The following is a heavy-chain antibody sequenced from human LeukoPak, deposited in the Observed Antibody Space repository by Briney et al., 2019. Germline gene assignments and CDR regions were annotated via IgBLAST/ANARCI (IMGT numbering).Heavy chain of an antibody. V-gene: IGHV3-33*01. J-gene: IGHJ4*02. CDR1: GIPFSSFG. D-gene: IGHD2-15*01. CDR2: IWYDGSNK. Sequence: PGGSLRLSCAAPGIPFSSFGMHWLRQAPGKGLEWVAFIWYDGSNKFYADSVKGRFTISRDNSKNTLYLQMNSLRAEDTAVYYCARDPGRSGGSCYSDYWGQGTLVTVSS. CDR3: ARDPGRSGGSCYSDY.